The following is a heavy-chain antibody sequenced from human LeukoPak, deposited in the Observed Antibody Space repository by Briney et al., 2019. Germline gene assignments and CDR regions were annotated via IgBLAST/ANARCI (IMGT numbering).Heavy chain of an antibody. J-gene: IGHJ4*02. D-gene: IGHD3-22*01. CDR3: ARGWGSGYYQPLD. Sequence: ASVKVSCKASGYTFTSYGISWVRQAPGQGLEWMGWISAYNGNTNYAQKFQGRVTITADKSTSTAYMELSSLRSEDTAVYYCARGWGSGYYQPLDWGQGTLVTVSS. CDR2: ISAYNGNT. CDR1: GYTFTSYG. V-gene: IGHV1-18*01.